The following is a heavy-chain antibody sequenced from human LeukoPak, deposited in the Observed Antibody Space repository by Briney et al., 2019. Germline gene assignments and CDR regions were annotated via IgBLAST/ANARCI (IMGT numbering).Heavy chain of an antibody. CDR1: GFKFSDFS. Sequence: GGSLRLSCAVSGFKFSDFSMSWVRQAPGKGLEWVAKMDENGREIFYVDSVKGRFTISKDNAKNSLYLQMNSLRAEDTAVYYCTSANYGPAYWGQGTLVTVSS. CDR3: TSANYGPAY. V-gene: IGHV3-7*01. CDR2: MDENGREI. D-gene: IGHD5-24*01. J-gene: IGHJ4*02.